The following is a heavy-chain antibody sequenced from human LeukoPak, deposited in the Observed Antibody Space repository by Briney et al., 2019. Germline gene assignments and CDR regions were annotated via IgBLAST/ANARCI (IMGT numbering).Heavy chain of an antibody. V-gene: IGHV3-48*04. J-gene: IGHJ5*02. CDR3: ERGGRPAAISAQWDWFDP. Sequence: TGGSLRLSCAASGFSFSSYTMNWVRLAPGKGLAWVSYISSSSRTIYYADSVKGRFTISRDNARNSLYLQMNSLGAEDTAVYYCERGGRPAAISAQWDWFDPWGQGTLVTVSS. CDR1: GFSFSSYT. D-gene: IGHD2-2*02. CDR2: ISSSSRTI.